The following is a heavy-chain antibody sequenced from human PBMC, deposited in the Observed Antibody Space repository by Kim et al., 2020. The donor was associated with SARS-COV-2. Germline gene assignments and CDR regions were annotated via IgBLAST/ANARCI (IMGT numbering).Heavy chain of an antibody. D-gene: IGHD4-17*01. Sequence: SETLSLTCTVSGVSISTYYWSWIRQPPGKGLXXIAYIYSSGSTNYNPSLRSRVTXXLDXXXNQFXXKLXSVTXXXTAXXXCAXYGDXXXHWXXGTL. J-gene: IGHJ4*02. V-gene: IGHV4-59*13. CDR1: GVSISTYY. CDR2: IYSSGST. CDR3: AXYGDXXXH.